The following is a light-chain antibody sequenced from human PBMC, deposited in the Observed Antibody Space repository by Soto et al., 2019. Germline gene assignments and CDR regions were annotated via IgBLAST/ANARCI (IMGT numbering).Light chain of an antibody. V-gene: IGLV1-44*01. CDR2: GNN. J-gene: IGLJ3*02. CDR1: SSNIGGNT. Sequence: QSVLTQPPSASGTPGQRVTISCSGSSSNIGGNTVNWYQQLPGRAPKLLIYGNNQRPSGVPDRFSGSKSGTSASLAISGLQSEDEADYYCAAWDASLNGWVFGGGTKLTVL. CDR3: AAWDASLNGWV.